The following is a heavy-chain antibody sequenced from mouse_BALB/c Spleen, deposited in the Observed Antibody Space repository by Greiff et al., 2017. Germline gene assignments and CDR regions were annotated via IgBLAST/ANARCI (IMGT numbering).Heavy chain of an antibody. Sequence: LQQPGSELVRPGASVKLSCKASGYTFTSYWMHWVKQRHGQGLEWIGNIYPGSGSTNYDEKFKSKGTLTVDTSSSTAYMHLSSLTSEDSAVYYCTRGGPTARATLAMDYWGQGTSVTVSA. CDR1: GYTFTSYW. J-gene: IGHJ4*01. D-gene: IGHD3-2*01. CDR3: TRGGPTARATLAMDY. V-gene: IGHV1S22*01. CDR2: IYPGSGST.